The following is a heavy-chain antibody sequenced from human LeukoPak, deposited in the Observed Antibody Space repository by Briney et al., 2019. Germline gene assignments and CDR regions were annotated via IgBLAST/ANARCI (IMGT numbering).Heavy chain of an antibody. CDR3: VIFPGY. V-gene: IGHV4-34*01. D-gene: IGHD2/OR15-2a*01. Sequence: PSETLSLTCAVYGGSFSGYYWSWIRQPPGKGLEWIGEINHSGSTNYNPSLKSRATISVDTSKNQCSLKLRSVTAADTAVYYCVIFPGYWGQGTLVTVSS. CDR1: GGSFSGYY. J-gene: IGHJ4*02. CDR2: INHSGST.